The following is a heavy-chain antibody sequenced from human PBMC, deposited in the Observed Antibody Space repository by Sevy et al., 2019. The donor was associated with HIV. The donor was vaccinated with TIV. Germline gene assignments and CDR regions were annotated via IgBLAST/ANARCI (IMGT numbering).Heavy chain of an antibody. CDR2: ISGSGGST. V-gene: IGHV3-23*01. Sequence: GGSLRLSCAASGFTFSSYAMRWVRQAPGKGLEWVSAISGSGGSTYYADSVKGRFTISRDNSKNTLYLQMNSLRAEDTTVYYCAKNKVAMVRANGFDPWGQGTLVTVSS. J-gene: IGHJ5*02. CDR3: AKNKVAMVRANGFDP. CDR1: GFTFSSYA. D-gene: IGHD3-10*01.